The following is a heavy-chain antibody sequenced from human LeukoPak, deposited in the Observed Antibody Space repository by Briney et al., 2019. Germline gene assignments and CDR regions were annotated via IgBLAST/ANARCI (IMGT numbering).Heavy chain of an antibody. Sequence: GGSLRLSCAAPGFTFSSYAMHWVRQAPGKGLEWVAVISYDGSNKYYADSVKGRFTISRDNSKNTLYLQMNSLRAEDTAVYYCAHDLGYCSGGSCYWGQGTLVTVSS. V-gene: IGHV3-30-3*01. CDR1: GFTFSSYA. D-gene: IGHD2-15*01. CDR3: AHDLGYCSGGSCY. J-gene: IGHJ4*02. CDR2: ISYDGSNK.